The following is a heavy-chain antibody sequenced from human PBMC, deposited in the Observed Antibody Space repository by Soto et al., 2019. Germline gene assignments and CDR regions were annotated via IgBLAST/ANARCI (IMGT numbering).Heavy chain of an antibody. D-gene: IGHD5-12*01. CDR2: IYYSGST. CDR3: ARARGMATIVGYYYYGMDV. Sequence: SETLSLTCTVSGGSISSYYWSWIRQPPGKGLEWIGYIYYSGSTNYNPSLKSRVTISVDTSKNQFSLKLSSVTAADTAVYYCARARGMATIVGYYYYGMDVWGQGTTVTVSS. CDR1: GGSISSYY. V-gene: IGHV4-59*01. J-gene: IGHJ6*02.